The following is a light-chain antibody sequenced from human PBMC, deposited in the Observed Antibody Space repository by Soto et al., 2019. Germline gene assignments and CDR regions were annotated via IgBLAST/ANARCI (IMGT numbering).Light chain of an antibody. CDR1: QSVSSN. CDR2: GAS. V-gene: IGKV3-15*01. Sequence: EIVMTQSPATLSVSPGERATLSCRASQSVSSNLAWYQQKPGQAPWLLIYGASTRATGIPARFSGSGSGTEFTLTISSLQSEDFAVYYCQQYNNWPPMYTFGQGTKVDIK. CDR3: QQYNNWPPMYT. J-gene: IGKJ2*01.